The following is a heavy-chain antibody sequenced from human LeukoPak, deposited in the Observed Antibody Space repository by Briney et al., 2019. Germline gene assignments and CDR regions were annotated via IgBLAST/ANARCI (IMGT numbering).Heavy chain of an antibody. J-gene: IGHJ5*02. Sequence: SETLSLTCTVSGGSISSYYWSWIRQPPGKGLEWVGYIYYSGGTNYNPSLKSRVTISVDTSKNQFSLKLSAVTVADTAVYYCPRGGYSYPNWFDPWGQGTLVTVSS. D-gene: IGHD5-18*01. CDR3: PRGGYSYPNWFDP. CDR2: IYYSGGT. CDR1: GGSISSYY. V-gene: IGHV4-59*01.